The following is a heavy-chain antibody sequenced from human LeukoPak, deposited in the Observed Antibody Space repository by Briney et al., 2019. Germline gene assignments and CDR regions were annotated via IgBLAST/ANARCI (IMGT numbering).Heavy chain of an antibody. CDR1: GGSLSSSSYY. D-gene: IGHD4-11*01. V-gene: IGHV4-39*07. Sequence: SETLSLTCTVSGGSLSSSSYYWGWIRQPPGKGLEWIGSIYYSGSTYYNPSLKSRVTISVDTFKNQFSLKLSSVTAADTAVYYCAGQGGYSNYQYNWFDPWGQGTLVTVSS. CDR3: AGQGGYSNYQYNWFDP. J-gene: IGHJ5*02. CDR2: IYYSGST.